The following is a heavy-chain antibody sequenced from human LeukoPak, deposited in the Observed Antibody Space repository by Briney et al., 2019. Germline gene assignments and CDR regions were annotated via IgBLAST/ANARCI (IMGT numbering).Heavy chain of an antibody. D-gene: IGHD4-23*01. J-gene: IGHJ4*02. CDR3: AANDYGGQTDY. CDR2: IYYSGST. CDR1: GGSISSGGYY. Sequence: PSETLSLTCAVSGGSISSGGYYWSWISQHPGKGLEWIGYIYYSGSTYYNPSLKSRVTISVDTSKNQFSLKLSSVTAADTAVYYCAANDYGGQTDYWGQGTLVTVSS. V-gene: IGHV4-31*11.